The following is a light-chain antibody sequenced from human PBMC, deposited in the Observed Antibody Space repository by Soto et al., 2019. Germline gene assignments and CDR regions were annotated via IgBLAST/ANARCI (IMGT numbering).Light chain of an antibody. J-gene: IGLJ2*01. Sequence: QSALTQPASVSGSPGQSITISCTGTSSDVGGYNYVSWFQQHPGKAPKLLIYEVINRPSGLSNRFSGSKSGNTASLTISGLQPEDEADYYCSSFTSSSTLVFGGGTQLTVL. V-gene: IGLV2-14*01. CDR1: SSDVGGYNY. CDR2: EVI. CDR3: SSFTSSSTLV.